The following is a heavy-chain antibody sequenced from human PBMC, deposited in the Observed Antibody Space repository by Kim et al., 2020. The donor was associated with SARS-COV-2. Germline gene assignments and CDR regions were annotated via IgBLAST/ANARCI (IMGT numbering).Heavy chain of an antibody. CDR1: GFTFSSYS. CDR2: ISSSSSYI. Sequence: GGSLRLSCAASGFTFSSYSMNWVRQAPGKGLEWVSSISSSSSYIYYADSVKGRFTISRDNAKNSLYLQMNSLRAEDTAVYYCARTPDSSGYYLPIDYWGQGTLGTVSS. V-gene: IGHV3-21*01. CDR3: ARTPDSSGYYLPIDY. D-gene: IGHD3-22*01. J-gene: IGHJ4*02.